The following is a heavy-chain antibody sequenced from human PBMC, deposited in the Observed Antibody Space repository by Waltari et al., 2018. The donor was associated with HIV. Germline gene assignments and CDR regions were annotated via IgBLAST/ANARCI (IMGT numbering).Heavy chain of an antibody. Sequence: QLQLQESGPGLVKPSATLSLTCTVYGGYISSCSYYWGWLRQPPGKGLEWIGSIYYSGSTYYNPSLKSRVTISVDTSKNQFSLKLSSVTAADTAVYYCARHVKAARRGGFDYWGQGTLVTVSS. CDR1: GGYISSCSYY. CDR2: IYYSGST. J-gene: IGHJ4*02. CDR3: ARHVKAARRGGFDY. D-gene: IGHD6-6*01. V-gene: IGHV4-39*01.